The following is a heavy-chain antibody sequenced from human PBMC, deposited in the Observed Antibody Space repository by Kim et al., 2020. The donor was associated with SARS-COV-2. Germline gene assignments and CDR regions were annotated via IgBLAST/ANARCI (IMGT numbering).Heavy chain of an antibody. CDR1: GFTFDDYA. CDR3: AKDYYDSSGYYSGVFDY. V-gene: IGHV3-9*01. CDR2: ISWNSGSI. J-gene: IGHJ4*02. Sequence: GGSLRLSCAASGFTFDDYAMHWVRQAPGKGLEWVSGISWNSGSIGYADSVKGRFTISRDNAKNSLYLQMNSLRAEDTALYYCAKDYYDSSGYYSGVFDYWGQGTLVTVSS. D-gene: IGHD3-22*01.